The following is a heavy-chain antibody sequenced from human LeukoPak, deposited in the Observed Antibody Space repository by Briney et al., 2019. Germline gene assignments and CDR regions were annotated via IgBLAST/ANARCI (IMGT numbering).Heavy chain of an antibody. CDR1: GYTFTSYG. CDR2: ISAYNGNA. D-gene: IGHD3-22*01. J-gene: IGHJ4*02. CDR3: ARDYYYDSSGYVDY. V-gene: IGHV1-18*01. Sequence: GASVKVSCKASGYTFTSYGISWVRQAPGQGLEWMGWISAYNGNANYAQNLQGRITMTTGTSTSTAYMELTSLRSDDTAVYYCARDYYYDSSGYVDYWGQGTLVTVSS.